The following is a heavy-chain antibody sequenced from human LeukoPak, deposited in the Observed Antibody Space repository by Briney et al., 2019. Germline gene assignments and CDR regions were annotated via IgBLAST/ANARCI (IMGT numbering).Heavy chain of an antibody. J-gene: IGHJ4*02. CDR2: IYPADSDT. CDR1: GYIFTDYW. CDR3: ARQSRDGSKTRGYYFDH. V-gene: IGHV5-51*01. D-gene: IGHD3-10*01. Sequence: GESLKISCQVSGYIFTDYWIGWVRQMRGKGLESMGLIYPADSDTAYSPFFQGQVTISADKSIRTVSLQWSSLKASDTAMYYCARQSRDGSKTRGYYFDHWGQGTLVTVSS.